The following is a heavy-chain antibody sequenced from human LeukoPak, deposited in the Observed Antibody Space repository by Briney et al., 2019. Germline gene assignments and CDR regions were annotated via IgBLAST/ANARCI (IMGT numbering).Heavy chain of an antibody. Sequence: PSETLSLTCAVYGGSFSGYYWSWIRQPPGKGLEWIGEINHSGSTNYNPSLKSRVTISVDTSKNQFSLKLSSVTAADTAVYYCARETSVARSFDYWGQGTPVTVSS. CDR2: INHSGST. CDR1: GGSFSGYY. D-gene: IGHD1-7*01. CDR3: ARETSVARSFDY. V-gene: IGHV4-34*01. J-gene: IGHJ4*02.